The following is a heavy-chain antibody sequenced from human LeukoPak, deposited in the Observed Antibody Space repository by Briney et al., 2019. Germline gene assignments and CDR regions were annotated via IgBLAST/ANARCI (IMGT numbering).Heavy chain of an antibody. CDR1: GGTFSSYA. D-gene: IGHD5-18*01. CDR2: IIPIFGTA. V-gene: IGHV1-69*13. Sequence: SVKVSCKASGGTFSSYAISWVRQAPGQGLEWMGGIIPIFGTANYAQKFQGRVTITADESTSTAYMELSSLRSEDTAVYYCAGEGVDTAMVINWFDPWGQGTLVTVSS. CDR3: AGEGVDTAMVINWFDP. J-gene: IGHJ5*02.